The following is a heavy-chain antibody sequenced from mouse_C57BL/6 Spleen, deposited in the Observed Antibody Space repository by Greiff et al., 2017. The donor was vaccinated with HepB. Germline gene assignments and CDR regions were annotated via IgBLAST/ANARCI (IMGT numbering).Heavy chain of an antibody. CDR3: ARDREGLLRGYFDY. CDR2: ISDGGSYT. CDR1: GFTFSSYA. V-gene: IGHV5-4*01. J-gene: IGHJ2*01. D-gene: IGHD1-1*01. Sequence: EVKLVESGGGLVKPGGSLKLSCAASGFTFSSYAMSWVRQTPEKRLEWVATISDGGSYTYHPDNVKGRFTISRDNAKNNLYLQMSHLKSEDTAMYYCARDREGLLRGYFDYWGQGTTLTVSS.